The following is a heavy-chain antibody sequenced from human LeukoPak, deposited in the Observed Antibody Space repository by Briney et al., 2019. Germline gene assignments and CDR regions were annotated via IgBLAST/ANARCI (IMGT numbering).Heavy chain of an antibody. V-gene: IGHV4-39*01. CDR2: IYYSGST. CDR1: GGSISSSSYY. J-gene: IGHJ4*02. Sequence: SETLSLTCTVSGGSISSSSYYWGWIRQPPGKGLEWIGSIYYSGSTYYNPSLKSRVTISVDTSKNQFSLKLSSVTAADTAVYCCASDSSGWYGRQDYWGQGTLVTVSS. CDR3: ASDSSGWYGRQDY. D-gene: IGHD6-19*01.